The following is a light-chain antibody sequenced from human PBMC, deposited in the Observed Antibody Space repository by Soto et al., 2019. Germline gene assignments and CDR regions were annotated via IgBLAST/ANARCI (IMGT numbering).Light chain of an antibody. CDR2: EAS. CDR3: QQYEDIPRT. J-gene: IGKJ5*01. V-gene: IGKV1-33*01. CDR1: ENINKY. Sequence: DIRMTQLPSSLSASVGDRVTITCQASENINKYLTWYQQKPGKAPRLLISEASNVETGVPSRFSGSGSGTDFSFTITSLQPDDIATYYCQQYEDIPRTFGQGTRLEIK.